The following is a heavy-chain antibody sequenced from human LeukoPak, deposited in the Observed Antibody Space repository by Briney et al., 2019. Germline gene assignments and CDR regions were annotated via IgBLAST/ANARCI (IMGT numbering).Heavy chain of an antibody. CDR3: ARLMYSSGWYGGYFDY. D-gene: IGHD6-19*01. CDR1: GGSISSSSYY. J-gene: IGHJ4*02. V-gene: IGHV4-39*01. CDR2: IYYSGST. Sequence: PSETLSLTCTVSGGSISSSSYYWGWIRQPPGKGLEWIGSIYYSGSTYYNPSLKSRVTISVDTSKNQFSLKLSSVTAADTAVYYCARLMYSSGWYGGYFDYWGQGTLVTVSS.